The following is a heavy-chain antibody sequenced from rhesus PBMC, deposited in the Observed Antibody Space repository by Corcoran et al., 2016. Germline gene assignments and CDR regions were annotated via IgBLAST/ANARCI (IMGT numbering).Heavy chain of an antibody. D-gene: IGHD4-23*01. CDR3: ARDESTVMSFDY. V-gene: IGHV4-127*01. CDR2: ISYRGSS. Sequence: QVQLQESGPGLVQPSATLSLTCAVSGYSISSGSGWIWIRPPPGKGLEWIGYISYRGSSYYTPSFKSRVTISIDTSKNQFSLKLSSVTAADTAVYYCARDESTVMSFDYWGQGVLVTVSS. CDR1: GYSISSGSG. J-gene: IGHJ4*01.